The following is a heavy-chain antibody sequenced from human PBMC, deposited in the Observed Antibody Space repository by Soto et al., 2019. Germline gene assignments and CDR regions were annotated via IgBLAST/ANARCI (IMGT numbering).Heavy chain of an antibody. J-gene: IGHJ5*02. CDR1: GFTFDDYG. Sequence: EVQLVESGGGVVRPGGSLRLSCAASGFTFDDYGMSWVRQAPGKGLEWVSGINWNGGSTGYADSVKGRFTISRDNAKNSLYLQMNSLRAEDTALYHCARDMRYSSGWYPPKKGRWFDPWGQGTLVTVSS. CDR2: INWNGGST. D-gene: IGHD6-19*01. CDR3: ARDMRYSSGWYPPKKGRWFDP. V-gene: IGHV3-20*01.